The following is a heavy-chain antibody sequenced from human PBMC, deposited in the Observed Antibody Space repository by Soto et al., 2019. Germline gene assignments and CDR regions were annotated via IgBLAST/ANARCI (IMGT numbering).Heavy chain of an antibody. Sequence: SETLSLTCAVYGGSFSGYYWSWIRQPPGKGLEWIGEIDHSGRTNYNPSLKSRVTISVDTSKNQFSLKLSSVTAADTAVYYCARGARAKDIVVVVAATPPVYYFDYWGQGTLVTVSS. CDR1: GGSFSGYY. J-gene: IGHJ4*02. V-gene: IGHV4-34*01. D-gene: IGHD2-15*01. CDR2: IDHSGRT. CDR3: ARGARAKDIVVVVAATPPVYYFDY.